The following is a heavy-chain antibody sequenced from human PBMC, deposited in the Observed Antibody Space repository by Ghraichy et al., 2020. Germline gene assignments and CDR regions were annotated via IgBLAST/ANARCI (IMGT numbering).Heavy chain of an antibody. CDR1: GFSLSTTGVG. D-gene: IGHD3-10*01. J-gene: IGHJ4*02. V-gene: IGHV2-5*01. Sequence: SGPTLVKPTQTLTLTCTFSGFSLSTTGVGVGWIRQPPEKALEWLAFIYWNDDKSYSPSLKSRLTISKDTSKNQVVLTMTNMDPVDTATYYYAHKPYYGSGSYPFDYWGQGTLVTVSS. CDR2: IYWNDDK. CDR3: AHKPYYGSGSYPFDY.